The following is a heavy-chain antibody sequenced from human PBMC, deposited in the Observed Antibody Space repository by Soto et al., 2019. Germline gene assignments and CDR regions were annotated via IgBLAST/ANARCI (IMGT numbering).Heavy chain of an antibody. V-gene: IGHV4-61*01. CDR1: GGSVSSDSYY. CDR2: IYHDGST. Sequence: SETLSLTCTVSGGSVSSDSYYWSWIRQPPGKGLEWIGYIYHDGSTNHNPSLKSRVTISVHTSKTQFSLKLSSVTAADTAVYYCARRRAGDYGGNHHPYYFDRWGQGALVTVSS. CDR3: ARRRAGDYGGNHHPYYFDR. J-gene: IGHJ4*02. D-gene: IGHD4-17*01.